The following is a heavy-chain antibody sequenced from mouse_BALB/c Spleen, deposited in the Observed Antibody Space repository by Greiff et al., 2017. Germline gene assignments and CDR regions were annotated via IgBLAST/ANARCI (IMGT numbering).Heavy chain of an antibody. Sequence: EVKLVESGGGLVQPGGSLRLSCATSGFTFTDYYMSWVRQPPGKALEWLGFIRNKANGYTTEYSASVKGRFTISRDNSQSILYLQMNTLRAEDSATYYCARGYYGSSYWFAYWGQGTLVTVSA. V-gene: IGHV7-3*02. CDR2: IRNKANGYTT. D-gene: IGHD1-1*01. CDR3: ARGYYGSSYWFAY. J-gene: IGHJ3*01. CDR1: GFTFTDYY.